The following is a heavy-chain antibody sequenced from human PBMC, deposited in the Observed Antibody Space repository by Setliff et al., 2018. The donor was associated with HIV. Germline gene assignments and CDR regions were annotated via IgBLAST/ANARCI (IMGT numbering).Heavy chain of an antibody. CDR1: GGSISSFY. J-gene: IGHJ3*02. D-gene: IGHD2-2*01. CDR3: ARDRGVYCISSSCYSPVDAFDI. Sequence: SETLSLTCTVSGGSISSFYWSWIRQPPGKGLEWIGYIYYSGSTSYNPSLKSRVTISVDTSKTQFSLKLSSVTAADTAVYYCARDRGVYCISSSCYSPVDAFDIWGQGTMVTVSS. V-gene: IGHV4-59*12. CDR2: IYYSGST.